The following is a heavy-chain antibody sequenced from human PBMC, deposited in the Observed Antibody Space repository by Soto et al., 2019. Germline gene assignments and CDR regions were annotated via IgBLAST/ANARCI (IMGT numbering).Heavy chain of an antibody. V-gene: IGHV1-3*01. Sequence: QVQLVQSGAEVKKPGASVKVSCKASGYTFTSYAMHWVRQAPGQRLEWMGWINAGNDNTKYSQKFQGRVTITRDTSASTAYMELSSLRSEDTAVYYCARMGGEIQLWLLGYWGQGTLVTVSS. CDR2: INAGNDNT. D-gene: IGHD5-18*01. J-gene: IGHJ4*02. CDR3: ARMGGEIQLWLLGY. CDR1: GYTFTSYA.